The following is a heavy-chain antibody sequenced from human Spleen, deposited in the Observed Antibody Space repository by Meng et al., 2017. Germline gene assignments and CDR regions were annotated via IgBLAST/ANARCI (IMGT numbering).Heavy chain of an antibody. CDR1: GFRFSYYG. CDR2: ISRSSGNI. J-gene: IGHJ6*02. CDR3: ARDRAEQQLDTTYYYYYGMDV. Sequence: GESLKISCAASGFRFSYYGMNWVRQAPGKGLEWVSSISRSSGNIFYADSVKGRFSISRDNAKNSLYLQMNSLRAEDTAVYYCARDRAEQQLDTTYYYYYGMDVWGQGTTVTVSS. D-gene: IGHD6-13*01. V-gene: IGHV3-21*01.